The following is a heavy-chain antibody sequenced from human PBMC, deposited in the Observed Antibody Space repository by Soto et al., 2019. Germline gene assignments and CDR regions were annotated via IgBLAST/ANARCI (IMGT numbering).Heavy chain of an antibody. Sequence: SETLSLTCTVSGGSIYRSGYYWGWIRQPPGRGLEWIGNIDYNGVTYSNPSLKSRVTISRDTSKNQFSLKLTSVTAADTALYYCGKVLVGATGHADSDSWGPGTLVTVSS. CDR3: GKVLVGATGHADSDS. D-gene: IGHD2-15*01. V-gene: IGHV4-39*01. CDR2: IDYNGVT. CDR1: GGSIYRSGYY. J-gene: IGHJ4*02.